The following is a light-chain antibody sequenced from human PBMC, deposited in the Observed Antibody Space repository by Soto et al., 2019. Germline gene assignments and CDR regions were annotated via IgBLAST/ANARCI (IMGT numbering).Light chain of an antibody. Sequence: DIVMTQSPDSLAVSLGERATINCKSSQSVLYSSNNKNYLAWYQQKPGQPPKLLIYWASTRESGVPDRFSGSGSVTDSTLTISSLQAEDVAVYYCQQYYSPWTFGQGTKVELK. CDR2: WAS. CDR1: QSVLYSSNNKNY. V-gene: IGKV4-1*01. J-gene: IGKJ1*01. CDR3: QQYYSPWT.